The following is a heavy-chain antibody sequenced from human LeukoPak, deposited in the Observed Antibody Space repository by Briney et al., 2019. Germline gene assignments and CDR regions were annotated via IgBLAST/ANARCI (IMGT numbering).Heavy chain of an antibody. Sequence: GGSLRLSCAASGFTFSSYSMLWARQAPGKGLEWVSYISSSGSTIYYADSVKGRFTISRDNAKNSLYLQMNSLRAEDTAVYYCAELGITMIGGVWGKGTTVTISS. CDR1: GFTFSSYS. CDR3: AELGITMIGGV. V-gene: IGHV3-48*04. D-gene: IGHD3-10*02. J-gene: IGHJ6*04. CDR2: ISSSGSTI.